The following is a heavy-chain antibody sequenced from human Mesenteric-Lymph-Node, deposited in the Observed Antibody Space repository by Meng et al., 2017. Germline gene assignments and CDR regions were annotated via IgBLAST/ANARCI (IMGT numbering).Heavy chain of an antibody. CDR2: IYYSGST. CDR1: GGSISSGGYY. V-gene: IGHV4-31*03. D-gene: IGHD4-17*01. CDR3: ARTTYGDYNWFDP. J-gene: IGHJ5*02. Sequence: HGPLQASGPRLVKPSQTLSLSCTVSGGSISSGGYYWSWIRQHPGKGLEWIGYIYYSGSTYYNPSLRSRVAISIDTSKNQFSLKLTSVTAADTAVYFCARTTYGDYNWFDPWGQGTLVTVSS.